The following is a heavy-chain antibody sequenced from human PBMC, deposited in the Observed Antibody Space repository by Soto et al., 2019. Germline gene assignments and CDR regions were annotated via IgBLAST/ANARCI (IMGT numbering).Heavy chain of an antibody. D-gene: IGHD3-3*01. Sequence: ASVKVSCKTSGGTFTNYAISWVRQAPGQGLEWMGGIIPMFGRTNYAQKFQGRVTITADESTSTAYMDLRSLRSDDTAVYYCARDQGITTFGVYSMYYYGMDVWGQGTTVTVSS. V-gene: IGHV1-69*13. CDR2: IIPMFGRT. CDR3: ARDQGITTFGVYSMYYYGMDV. J-gene: IGHJ6*02. CDR1: GGTFTNYA.